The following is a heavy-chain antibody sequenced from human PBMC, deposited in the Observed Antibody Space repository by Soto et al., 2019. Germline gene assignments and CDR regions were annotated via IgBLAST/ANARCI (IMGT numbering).Heavy chain of an antibody. D-gene: IGHD5-12*01. CDR3: ARDRSMDGYNSRSFDY. J-gene: IGHJ4*02. CDR2: IIPLFGTA. Sequence: QVQLVQSGAEVKKPGSSVKVSCNASGGTFSSFGFHWVRQAPGQGLEWMGGIIPLFGTANYAEKFQGRVTISADEGTSTASMELIGLRSEDTAIYYCARDRSMDGYNSRSFDYWGQGTLVTVS. V-gene: IGHV1-69*01. CDR1: GGTFSSFG.